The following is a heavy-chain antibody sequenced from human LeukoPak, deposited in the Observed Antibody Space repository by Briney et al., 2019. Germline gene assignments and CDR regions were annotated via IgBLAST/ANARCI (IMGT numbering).Heavy chain of an antibody. D-gene: IGHD6-25*01. CDR3: ARGSRRRRLDY. V-gene: IGHV4-34*01. CDR1: GGSFSGYY. Sequence: PSETLSLTCAVYGGSFSGYYWSWIRQPPGKGLEWIGEINHSGSTNYNPSLKSRVTISVDTSKNQFSLKLSSVTAADTAVYYCARGSRRRRLDYWGQGTLVTVSS. CDR2: INHSGST. J-gene: IGHJ4*02.